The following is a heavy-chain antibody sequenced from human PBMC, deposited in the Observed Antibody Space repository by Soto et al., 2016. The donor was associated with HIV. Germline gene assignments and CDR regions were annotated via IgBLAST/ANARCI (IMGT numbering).Heavy chain of an antibody. CDR2: INHSGST. V-gene: IGHV4-34*02. CDR3: ARVGEGSSSGLIRPLIT. J-gene: IGHJ4*01. CDR1: GGSFSNYY. Sequence: QVQLQQWGAGLLKPSETLSLTCAVYGGSFSNYYWSWIRQSPGKGLEWIGEINHSGSTKYNLSLKSRATISVDTSKNQFSLKLSSVTAADTAVYYCARVGEGSSSGLIRPLITWGQGNPGPPSP. D-gene: IGHD3-16*01.